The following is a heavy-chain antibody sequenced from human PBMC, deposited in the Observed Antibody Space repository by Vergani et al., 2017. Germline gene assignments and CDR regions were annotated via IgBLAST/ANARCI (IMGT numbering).Heavy chain of an antibody. CDR2: IYPYSGVT. Sequence: QVQLVQSGAEVKKPGASVNVSCKASGYTFSDYYMHWVRQAPGQGLERVGWIYPYSGVTNYAQKFQGRVTMTRDTSTSAAYMELSGLNSDDMAVYYCVRRARDGYNFDLWGQGSLVTVSS. J-gene: IGHJ4*02. D-gene: IGHD5-24*01. CDR1: GYTFSDYY. V-gene: IGHV1-2*02. CDR3: VRRARDGYNFDL.